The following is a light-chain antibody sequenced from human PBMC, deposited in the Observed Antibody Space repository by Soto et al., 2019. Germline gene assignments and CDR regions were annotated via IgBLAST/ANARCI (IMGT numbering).Light chain of an antibody. J-gene: IGLJ1*01. CDR2: GNT. CDR1: SSNIGADYE. CDR3: PPSNNPLKGYV. V-gene: IGLV1-40*01. Sequence: QSVLTQPPSVSGAPGQRVIISCTGGSSNIGADYEVHWYQQLPGTAPKLLIYGNTNRPSGVPDRFSGSKSGSSASLAITGLQAEDEAADYCPPSNNPLKGYVFGTGTKLTVL.